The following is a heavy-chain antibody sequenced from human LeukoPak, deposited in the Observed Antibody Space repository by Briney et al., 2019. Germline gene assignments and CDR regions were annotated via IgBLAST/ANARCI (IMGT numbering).Heavy chain of an antibody. CDR2: IAYDGSRA. V-gene: IGHV3-33*01. J-gene: IGHJ4*02. CDR3: TRYNNDHFDY. Sequence: GGSLRLSCAGSGFTFGGYGMHWFRQTPGKGLEWVAVIAYDGSRAFYADSVKGRFTISRDNSKNTMSLQMDDLRAEDTAVYYCTRYNNDHFDYWGQGTLVTVSS. CDR1: GFTFGGYG. D-gene: IGHD1-14*01.